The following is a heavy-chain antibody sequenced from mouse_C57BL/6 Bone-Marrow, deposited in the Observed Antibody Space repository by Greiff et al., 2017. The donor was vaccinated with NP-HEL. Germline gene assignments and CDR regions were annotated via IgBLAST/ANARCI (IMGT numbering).Heavy chain of an antibody. Sequence: QVQLQQPGAELVKPGASVKMSCKASGYTFTSYWITWVKQRPGQGLEWIGDIYPGSGSTNYNEKFKSKATLTVDTSSSTAYMQLSSLTSEDSAVYYCARSGPITTVVATPFDYWGQGTTLTVSS. CDR1: GYTFTSYW. CDR2: IYPGSGST. CDR3: ARSGPITTVVATPFDY. V-gene: IGHV1-55*01. J-gene: IGHJ2*01. D-gene: IGHD1-1*01.